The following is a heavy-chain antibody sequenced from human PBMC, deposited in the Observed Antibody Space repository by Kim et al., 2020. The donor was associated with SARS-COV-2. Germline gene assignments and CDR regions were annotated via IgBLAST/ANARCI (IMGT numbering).Heavy chain of an antibody. CDR1: GITFSNAW. Sequence: GGSLRLSCAASGITFSNAWMSWVRQAPGKGLEWVGRIKNKTDGGTTDYAAPVKGRFTISRDDSKNTLYLQMNSLKTEDTAVYYCTRDHRAFRGFGDTGWFDPWGQGTLVTVSS. D-gene: IGHD3-10*01. CDR2: IKNKTDGGTT. J-gene: IGHJ5*02. CDR3: TRDHRAFRGFGDTGWFDP. V-gene: IGHV3-15*01.